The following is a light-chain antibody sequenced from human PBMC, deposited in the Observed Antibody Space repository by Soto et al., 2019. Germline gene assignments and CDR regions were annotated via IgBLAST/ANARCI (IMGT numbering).Light chain of an antibody. Sequence: QSALTQPASVSGSPGQSITISCTGTSSDVGAYNLVSWYQQHPGKAPTVLIYEATKRPSGVSNRFSGSKSGNTASLTISGLQAEDEADYYCCSYVSGTSWVFGGGTKLTVL. CDR1: SSDVGAYNL. V-gene: IGLV2-23*01. CDR3: CSYVSGTSWV. CDR2: EAT. J-gene: IGLJ3*02.